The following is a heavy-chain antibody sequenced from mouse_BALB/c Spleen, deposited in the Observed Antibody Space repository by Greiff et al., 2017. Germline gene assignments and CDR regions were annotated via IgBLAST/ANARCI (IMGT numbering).Heavy chain of an antibody. J-gene: IGHJ4*01. CDR3: AREGVYDSYYAMDY. CDR2: IDPANGNT. CDR1: GFNIKDTY. D-gene: IGHD2-4*01. Sequence: EVQLQQSGAELVKPGASVKLSCTASGFNIKDTYMHWVKQRPEQGLEWIGRIDPANGNTKYDPKFQGKATITADTSSNTAYLQLSSLTSEDTAVYYCAREGVYDSYYAMDYWGQGTSVTVSS. V-gene: IGHV14-3*02.